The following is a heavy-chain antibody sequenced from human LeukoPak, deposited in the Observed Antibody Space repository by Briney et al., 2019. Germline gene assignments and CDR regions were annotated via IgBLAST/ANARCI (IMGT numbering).Heavy chain of an antibody. Sequence: GGSLRLSCAASGFTFSSYGMHWVRQAPGKGLEWVAVISYDGSNKYYADSVKGRFTISRDNSKNTLYLQMNSLRAEDTAVYYCARNYGDYEFDYWGQGTLVTVSS. J-gene: IGHJ4*02. V-gene: IGHV3-30*03. D-gene: IGHD4-17*01. CDR3: ARNYGDYEFDY. CDR2: ISYDGSNK. CDR1: GFTFSSYG.